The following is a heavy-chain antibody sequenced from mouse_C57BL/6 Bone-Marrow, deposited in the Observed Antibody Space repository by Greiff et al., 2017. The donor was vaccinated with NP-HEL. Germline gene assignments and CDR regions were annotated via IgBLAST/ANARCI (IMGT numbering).Heavy chain of an antibody. J-gene: IGHJ3*01. CDR3: TSYGSRGGFAY. Sequence: VQLQQSGAELARPGASVKLSCTASGFTIKDDYMHWVKQRPEQGLEWIGWLDPENGDTEYASPFQGKAPITADTSSNTAYLQLSSLTSEYTAVYYCTSYGSRGGFAYWGQGTLVTVSA. D-gene: IGHD1-1*01. CDR2: LDPENGDT. V-gene: IGHV14-4*01. CDR1: GFTIKDDY.